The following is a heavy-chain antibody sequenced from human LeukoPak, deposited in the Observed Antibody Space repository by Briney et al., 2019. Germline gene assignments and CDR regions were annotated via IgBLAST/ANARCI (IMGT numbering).Heavy chain of an antibody. V-gene: IGHV4-59*01. Sequence: PSETLSLTCTVSGGSISSYYWSWIRQPPGKGLEWIGYIYYSGSTNYNPSLKSRVTISVDTSKNQFSLKLSSVTAADTAVYYCARVCSSSCPRAFDIWGQGTMVTVSS. CDR1: GGSISSYY. CDR3: ARVCSSSCPRAFDI. CDR2: IYYSGST. D-gene: IGHD6-13*01. J-gene: IGHJ3*02.